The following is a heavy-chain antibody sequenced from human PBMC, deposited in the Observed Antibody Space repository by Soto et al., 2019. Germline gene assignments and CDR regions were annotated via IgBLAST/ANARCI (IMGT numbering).Heavy chain of an antibody. CDR1: GYTCTSYE. CDR3: ARTLYGDNVHY. CDR2: MNPNSGNT. V-gene: IGHV1-8*01. Sequence: QVQLVKSGAEVKKPGASVKVSCKASGYTCTSYEINWVRPATGQGLEWMGWMNPNSGNTGYAQKFQGRVTMTRKPSISTAYLELSSLRSEDTAVYYCARTLYGDNVHYWGQGTLVTVSS. D-gene: IGHD4-17*01. J-gene: IGHJ4*02.